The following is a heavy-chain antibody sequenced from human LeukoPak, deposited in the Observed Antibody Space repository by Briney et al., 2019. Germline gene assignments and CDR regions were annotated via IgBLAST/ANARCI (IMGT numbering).Heavy chain of an antibody. CDR2: ISSGGTTI. Sequence: GGCLRLSCAASGFTFSEFDMNWVRQAPGKGLEWVSDISSGGTTIFYADSVKGRFTISRDNAKNSLYLQMNSLRDEDTAIYYCTRGLVVWGQGALVTVSS. V-gene: IGHV3-48*02. D-gene: IGHD2-2*01. J-gene: IGHJ4*02. CDR3: TRGLVV. CDR1: GFTFSEFD.